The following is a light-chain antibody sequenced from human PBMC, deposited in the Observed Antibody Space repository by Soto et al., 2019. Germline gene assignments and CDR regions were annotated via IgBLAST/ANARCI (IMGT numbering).Light chain of an antibody. Sequence: QSALTQPASVSGSPGQSITISCTGTSSDVGGYNYVSWYQQHPGKAPKLMIYEVSNRPSGVSNRFSGSKSGNTASLTISVLQAEDEAYYYCSSYTSSSTRVFGGGTKVTVL. CDR2: EVS. CDR3: SSYTSSSTRV. CDR1: SSDVGGYNY. V-gene: IGLV2-14*01. J-gene: IGLJ3*02.